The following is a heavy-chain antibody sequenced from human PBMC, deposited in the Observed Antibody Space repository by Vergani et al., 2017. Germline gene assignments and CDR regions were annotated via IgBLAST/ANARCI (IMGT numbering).Heavy chain of an antibody. V-gene: IGHV4-34*01. CDR2: INHSGST. CDR1: GGSFSGYY. J-gene: IGHJ4*02. Sequence: QVQLQQWGAGLLKPSETLSLTCAVYGGSFSGYYWSWIRQPPGKRLEWIGEINHSGSTNYNPSLKSRVTISVVTSNNQFSLKLSSVTAADTAVYSCARSRVGVATVSVAVSFDYWGQGTLVTVSS. D-gene: IGHD6-19*01. CDR3: ARSRVGVATVSVAVSFDY.